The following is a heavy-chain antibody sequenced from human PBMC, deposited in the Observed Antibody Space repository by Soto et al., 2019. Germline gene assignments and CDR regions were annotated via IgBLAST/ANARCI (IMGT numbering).Heavy chain of an antibody. CDR2: IYYSGST. CDR3: ARSLYSSGWPNWFDP. D-gene: IGHD6-19*01. V-gene: IGHV4-59*08. J-gene: IGHJ5*02. Sequence: PSETLSLTCTVSGGSISSYYWSWIRQPPGKGLEWIGYIYYSGSTNYNPSLKSRVTISVDTSKNQFSLKLSSVTAADTAVYYCARSLYSSGWPNWFDPWGQGTLVTVSS. CDR1: GGSISSYY.